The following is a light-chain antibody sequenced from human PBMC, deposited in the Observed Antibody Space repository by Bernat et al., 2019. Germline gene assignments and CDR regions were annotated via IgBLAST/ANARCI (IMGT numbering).Light chain of an antibody. CDR3: QKSYSTPLT. CDR2: AAS. J-gene: IGKJ4*01. Sequence: DIQMTQSPSSLSASVGDRVTITCRASQSISSYLNWYHQKPGKAPKLLIYAASSLQSRVPSRFSGSGSGTDFTLTISSLQTEDFATYYCQKSYSTPLTFGGGTKVEIK. V-gene: IGKV1-39*01. CDR1: QSISSY.